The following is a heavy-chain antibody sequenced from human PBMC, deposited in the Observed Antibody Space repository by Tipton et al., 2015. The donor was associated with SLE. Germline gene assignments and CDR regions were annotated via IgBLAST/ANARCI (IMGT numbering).Heavy chain of an antibody. CDR3: ARDKLDIGSSCN. CDR1: GGSISSSSYY. Sequence: LRLSCTVSGGSISSSSYYWGWIRQPPGKGLEWIGEINHSGSTNYNPSLKSRVTISVDTSKNQFSLKLSSVTAADTAVYYCARDKLDIGSSCNWGQGTLVTVSS. D-gene: IGHD6-13*01. CDR2: INHSGST. J-gene: IGHJ4*02. V-gene: IGHV4-39*07.